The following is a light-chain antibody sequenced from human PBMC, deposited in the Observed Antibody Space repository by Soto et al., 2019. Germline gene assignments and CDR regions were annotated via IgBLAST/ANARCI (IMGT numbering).Light chain of an antibody. Sequence: EIVMTQSPATLSVSPGERATLSCRASQSLSNNLAWYQQKPGQAPRLLIYGASTRATGIPARFSGSGSGTEFTLTISSLQSEDFALYYCQQYNDWPPLTFGGGTKVEIK. CDR3: QQYNDWPPLT. V-gene: IGKV3-15*01. J-gene: IGKJ4*01. CDR2: GAS. CDR1: QSLSNN.